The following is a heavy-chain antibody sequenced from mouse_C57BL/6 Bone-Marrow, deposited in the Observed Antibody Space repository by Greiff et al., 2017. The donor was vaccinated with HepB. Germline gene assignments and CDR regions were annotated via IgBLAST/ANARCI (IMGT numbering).Heavy chain of an antibody. CDR3: ARKGLLRPWYFDV. V-gene: IGHV1-26*01. J-gene: IGHJ1*03. CDR2: INPNNGGT. CDR1: GYTFTDYY. D-gene: IGHD1-2*01. Sequence: EVQLQQSGPELVKPGASVKISCKASGYTFTDYYMNWVKQSHGKSLEWIGDINPNNGGTSYNQKFKGKATLTVDKSSSTAYMELRSLTSEDSAVYYCARKGLLRPWYFDVWGTGTTVTVSS.